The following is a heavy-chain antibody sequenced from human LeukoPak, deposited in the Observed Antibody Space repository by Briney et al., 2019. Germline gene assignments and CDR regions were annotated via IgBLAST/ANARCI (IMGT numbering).Heavy chain of an antibody. V-gene: IGHV7-4-1*02. CDR2: INTNTGNP. CDR3: ARDAYDRNPPFDY. J-gene: IGHJ4*02. CDR1: GYTFTSSA. Sequence: ASVKVSCKASGYTFTSSAMNWVRQAPGRGLEWMGWINTNTGNPTYAQGFTGRFVFSLDTSVSTAYLQISSLKAEDTAVYYCARDAYDRNPPFDYWGQGTLVTVSS. D-gene: IGHD3-22*01.